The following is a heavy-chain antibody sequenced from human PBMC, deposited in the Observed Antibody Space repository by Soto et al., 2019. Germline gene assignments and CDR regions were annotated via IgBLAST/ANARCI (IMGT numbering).Heavy chain of an antibody. D-gene: IGHD1-20*01. J-gene: IGHJ4*02. CDR3: VREGELLSLGY. CDR2: IMPLFATA. CDR1: GGTFSSFA. V-gene: IGHV1-69*13. Sequence: ASVKVSCKASGGTFSSFAISWVRQAPGQGLEWMGGIMPLFATANYAQNFQGRVKITADVSTNTSFMEVSSLTSEDTAVYYCVREGELLSLGYWGLGTLVTVSS.